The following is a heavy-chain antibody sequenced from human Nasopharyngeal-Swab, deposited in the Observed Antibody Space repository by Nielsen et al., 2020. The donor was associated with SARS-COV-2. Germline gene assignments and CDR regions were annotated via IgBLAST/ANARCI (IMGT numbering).Heavy chain of an antibody. CDR3: ARDRPPEHDSSGWYHSLSATLNWFDP. Sequence: SVKVSCKASGGTFSSYAISWVRQAPGQGLEWMGGIIPIFGTANYAQKFQGRVTITADKSTSTAYMELSSLRSEDTAVYYCARDRPPEHDSSGWYHSLSATLNWFDPWGQGTLVTVSS. V-gene: IGHV1-69*06. CDR2: IIPIFGTA. CDR1: GGTFSSYA. D-gene: IGHD6-19*01. J-gene: IGHJ5*02.